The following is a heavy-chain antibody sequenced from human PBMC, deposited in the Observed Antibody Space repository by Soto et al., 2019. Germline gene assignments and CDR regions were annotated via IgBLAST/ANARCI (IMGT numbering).Heavy chain of an antibody. CDR3: ARAVAVAAAFDY. V-gene: IGHV1-3*05. Sequence: QVQLVQSGAEEKKPGASVKVSCKASGYTFTGYAMHWVRQAPGQRLEWMGWINAGNGNTKYSQKFQGRVTITRDTSASTAHMELRTLRSAATAVYSCARAVAVAAAFDYCAPAPPVTVSS. D-gene: IGHD6-19*01. CDR2: INAGNGNT. CDR1: GYTFTGYA. J-gene: IGHJ4*02.